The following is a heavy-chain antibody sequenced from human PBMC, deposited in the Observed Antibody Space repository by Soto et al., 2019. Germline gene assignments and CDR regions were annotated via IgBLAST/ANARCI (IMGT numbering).Heavy chain of an antibody. CDR1: GYTLTELS. J-gene: IGHJ4*02. CDR3: ALEPRWVTHTKSYFDY. Sequence: GASVKVSCKVSGYTLTELSMHWVRQAPGKGLEWMGGFDPEDGETIYAQKFQGRVTMTEDTSTDTAYMELSSLRSEDTAVYYCALEPRWVTHTKSYFDYWGQGTLVTVSS. D-gene: IGHD2-21*02. V-gene: IGHV1-24*01. CDR2: FDPEDGET.